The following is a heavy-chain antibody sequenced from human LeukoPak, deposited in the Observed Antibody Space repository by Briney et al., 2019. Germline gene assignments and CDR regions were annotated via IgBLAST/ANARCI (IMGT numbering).Heavy chain of an antibody. D-gene: IGHD5-18*01. V-gene: IGHV3-9*03. CDR3: AKDAGGYSFYFDY. Sequence: GGSLRLSCAASGFTFDDYAMHWVRQAPGKGLEWVSGISWNSGSIGYADSVKGRFTISRDNAKNSLYLRMNSLRAEDMALYYCAKDAGGYSFYFDYWGQGTLVTVSS. CDR2: ISWNSGSI. CDR1: GFTFDDYA. J-gene: IGHJ4*02.